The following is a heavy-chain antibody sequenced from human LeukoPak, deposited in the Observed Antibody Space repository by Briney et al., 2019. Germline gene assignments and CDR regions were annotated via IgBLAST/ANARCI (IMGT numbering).Heavy chain of an antibody. J-gene: IGHJ5*02. CDR1: GGSISSYY. V-gene: IGHV4-59*08. D-gene: IGHD3-10*01. CDR2: IYYSGST. CDR3: ARGLMVRGVTNNWFDP. Sequence: PSETLSLTCTVSGGSISSYYWSWIRQPPGKGLEWIGYIYYSGSTNYNPSLKSRVTISVDTSKNQFSLKLSSVTAADTAVYYCARGLMVRGVTNNWFDPWGQGTLVTVSS.